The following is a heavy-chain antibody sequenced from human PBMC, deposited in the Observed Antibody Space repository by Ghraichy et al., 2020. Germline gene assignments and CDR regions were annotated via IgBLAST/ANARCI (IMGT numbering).Heavy chain of an antibody. CDR3: ARDYPCVGSGCNYYYGMDV. D-gene: IGHD6-25*01. CDR2: ISDDTGNT. Sequence: ASVKVSCKVFRYPFTTHVITCVPHALGQWHEWMGWISDDTGNTKYSQTFQDRVTMTTYASTSTAYMELRSPRSDDTAVYFCARDYPCVGSGCNYYYGMDVWGQGTTVTVSS. J-gene: IGHJ6*02. V-gene: IGHV1-18*01. CDR1: RYPFTTHV.